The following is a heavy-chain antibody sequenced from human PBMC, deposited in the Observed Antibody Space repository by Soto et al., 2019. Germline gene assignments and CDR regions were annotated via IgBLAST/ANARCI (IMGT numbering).Heavy chain of an antibody. CDR3: ASIPGARYCSGGSCRLSDSFDI. V-gene: IGHV3-30*03. D-gene: IGHD2-15*01. Sequence: GGSLRLSCAASGFTFAHYAMHWVRHSPGKGLEWVAFMSHDENRKLYSDSVKGRFTISRDNSKSTLYLQMSRLRSEDTAVYYCASIPGARYCSGGSCRLSDSFDIWGQGTMVTVSS. CDR1: GFTFAHYA. J-gene: IGHJ3*02. CDR2: MSHDENRK.